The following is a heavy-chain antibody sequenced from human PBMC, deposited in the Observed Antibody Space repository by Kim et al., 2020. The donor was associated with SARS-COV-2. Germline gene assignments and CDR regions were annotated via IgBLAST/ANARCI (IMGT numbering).Heavy chain of an antibody. J-gene: IGHJ3*02. Sequence: AEPVKGRFTISRDNAKNSLYLQMNSLRAEDTAVYYCARSGDGYNDDAFDIWGQGTMVTVSS. CDR3: ARSGDGYNDDAFDI. V-gene: IGHV3-11*03. D-gene: IGHD5-12*01.